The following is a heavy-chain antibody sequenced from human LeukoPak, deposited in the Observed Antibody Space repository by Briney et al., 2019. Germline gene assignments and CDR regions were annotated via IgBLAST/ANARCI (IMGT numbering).Heavy chain of an antibody. CDR3: AKDYLGSSWSFDY. Sequence: GGSLRLSCVASGFSFRTYAVHWVRQAPGKGLEWVAVVSSDGTKVYYADSVRGRFTISRDNSKNTLYLQMSNLRPEDAAIYYCAKDYLGSSWSFDYWGQGTPVTVSS. J-gene: IGHJ4*02. D-gene: IGHD6-13*01. CDR1: GFSFRTYA. CDR2: VSSDGTKV. V-gene: IGHV3-30*02.